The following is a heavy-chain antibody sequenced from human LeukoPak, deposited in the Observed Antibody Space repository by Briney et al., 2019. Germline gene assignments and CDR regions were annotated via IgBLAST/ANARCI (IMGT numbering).Heavy chain of an antibody. CDR1: GYAFTGYY. J-gene: IGHJ5*02. D-gene: IGHD3-22*01. CDR2: INPNSGGT. CDR3: ATSTRITMIVYPTPANWFDP. Sequence: ASMKVSCKASGYAFTGYYMQWVREAPGQGLEWMGWINPNSGGTNYAQKFQGRVTMTRDTSISTAYMELSRLRSDDTAVYYCATSTRITMIVYPTPANWFDPWGQGTLVTVSS. V-gene: IGHV1-2*02.